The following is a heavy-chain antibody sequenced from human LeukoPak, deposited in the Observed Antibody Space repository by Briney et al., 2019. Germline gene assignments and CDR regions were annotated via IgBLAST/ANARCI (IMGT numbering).Heavy chain of an antibody. CDR2: INHSGST. J-gene: IGHJ4*02. CDR3: ARGGGGADIVVVPAAGFDY. D-gene: IGHD2-2*01. CDR1: GGSFSGYY. Sequence: PSETLSLTCAVYGGSFSGYYWSWIRQPAWKRLECIGEINHSGSTNYNPSLKSRVTISVDTSKNQFSLKLSSVTAADTAVYYCARGGGGADIVVVPAAGFDYWGQGTLVTVSS. V-gene: IGHV4-34*01.